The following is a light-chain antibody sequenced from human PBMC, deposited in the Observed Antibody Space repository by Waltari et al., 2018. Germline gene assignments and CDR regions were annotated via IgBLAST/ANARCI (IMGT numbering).Light chain of an antibody. CDR3: AAWDDRLSRVL. V-gene: IGLV1-47*01. Sequence: QSVLTQPPPADATPAQRATISCSGSSSNTGSNFVFRYQQLPGTAPKPLIYKNDQRPSGVPDRFSASKSDTSASLAISGLRSDDEADYFCAAWDDRLSRVLFGGGTQLTVL. J-gene: IGLJ2*01. CDR2: KND. CDR1: SSNTGSNF.